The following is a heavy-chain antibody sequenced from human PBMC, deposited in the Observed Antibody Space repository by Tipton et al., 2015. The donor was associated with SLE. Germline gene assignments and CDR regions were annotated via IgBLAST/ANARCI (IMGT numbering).Heavy chain of an antibody. J-gene: IGHJ4*02. CDR3: ARQMYYYDSSGLSPRNY. CDR2: INHSGST. CDR1: GGSFSGYY. V-gene: IGHV4-34*01. D-gene: IGHD3-22*01. Sequence: GLVKPSETLSLTCAVYGGSFSGYYWNWIRQPPGKGLEWIGEINHSGSTNYNPSLKSRVTISVDTSKNQFSLKLSSVTAADTAVYYCARQMYYYDSSGLSPRNYWGQGTLVTVSS.